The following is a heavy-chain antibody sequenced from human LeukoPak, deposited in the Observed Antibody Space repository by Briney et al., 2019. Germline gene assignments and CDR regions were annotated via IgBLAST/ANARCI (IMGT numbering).Heavy chain of an antibody. J-gene: IGHJ4*02. Sequence: PGGSLRLSCAASGFTFSSYWMSWVRQAPGKGREWVANIKRDGSGKYYVDSVKGRFTISRDNAKNSLYLQMNSLRAEDTAVYYCARDTAFDDYFDYWGQGTLVTVSS. CDR1: GFTFSSYW. CDR2: IKRDGSGK. CDR3: ARDTAFDDYFDY. D-gene: IGHD3-3*02. V-gene: IGHV3-7*01.